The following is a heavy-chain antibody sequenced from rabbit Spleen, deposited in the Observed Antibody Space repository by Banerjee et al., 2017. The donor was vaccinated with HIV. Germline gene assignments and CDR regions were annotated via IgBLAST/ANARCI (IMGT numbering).Heavy chain of an antibody. V-gene: IGHV1S45*01. D-gene: IGHD1-1*01. CDR2: IYTGNGKN. CDR3: TRDDGSGHYIDGYFNL. CDR1: GFSFSSGYD. J-gene: IGHJ4*01. Sequence: QEQLVESGGGLVKPEGSLTLTCKASGFSFSSGYDMSWVRQAPGKGLEWLGFIYTGNGKNSYASWAKGRFTISKTSSTTVTLQLTSLTAAGTATYFCTRDDGSGHYIDGYFNLWGPGTLVTVS.